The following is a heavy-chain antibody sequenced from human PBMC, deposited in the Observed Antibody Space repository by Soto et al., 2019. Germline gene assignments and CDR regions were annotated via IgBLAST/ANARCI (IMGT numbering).Heavy chain of an antibody. J-gene: IGHJ4*02. Sequence: QVQLVESGGALVKPGGSLRLSCAASGFTFSDYYMSWIRQAPGKGLEWVSYIDSRGRTISYADSVKGRFTISRDDAKKSLYLQMNSLRAEDTAVYYCARQAARNYFDFWGQGTLVTVSS. CDR3: ARQAARNYFDF. D-gene: IGHD6-6*01. CDR2: IDSRGRTI. CDR1: GFTFSDYY. V-gene: IGHV3-11*01.